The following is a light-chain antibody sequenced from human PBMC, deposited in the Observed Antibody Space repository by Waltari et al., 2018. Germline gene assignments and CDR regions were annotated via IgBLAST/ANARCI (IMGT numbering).Light chain of an antibody. Sequence: EIVLTQSPATLSLSPGDRATLSCRASQSVSSYLAWYQPKPGQAPRLLIYDASNRATGIPARFSGSGSGTDFTLTISSLEPEDFAVYYCQQRSNWPPITFGQGTRLEIK. CDR2: DAS. J-gene: IGKJ5*01. V-gene: IGKV3-11*01. CDR1: QSVSSY. CDR3: QQRSNWPPIT.